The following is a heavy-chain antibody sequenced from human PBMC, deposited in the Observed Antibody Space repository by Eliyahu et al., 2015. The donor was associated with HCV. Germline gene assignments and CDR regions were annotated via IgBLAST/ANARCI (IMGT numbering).Heavy chain of an antibody. Sequence: EVQLLESGGGLVQPGGSLXLSCAAXGFTXSSXAMSWVRQAPGKGLEWVSAISGSGGSTYYADSVKGRFTISRDNSKNTLYLQMNSLRAEDTAVYYCAKSVGIAVAGTGYWGQGTLVTVSS. CDR3: AKSVGIAVAGTGY. V-gene: IGHV3-23*01. CDR2: ISGSGGST. D-gene: IGHD6-19*01. J-gene: IGHJ4*02. CDR1: GFTXSSXA.